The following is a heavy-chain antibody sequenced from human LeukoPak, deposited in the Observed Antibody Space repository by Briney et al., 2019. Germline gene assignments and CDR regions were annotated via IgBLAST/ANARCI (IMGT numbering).Heavy chain of an antibody. D-gene: IGHD4-17*01. CDR3: ARGIIDYGEHFDY. V-gene: IGHV3-21*01. CDR2: ISSSSSYI. J-gene: IGHJ4*02. CDR1: GFTFSSYS. Sequence: GGSLRLSCAASGFTFSSYSMNWVRQAPGKGLDWVSSISSSSSYIYYADSVKGRFTISRDNAKNSLYLQMNSLRAEDTAVYYCARGIIDYGEHFDYWGQGTLVTVSS.